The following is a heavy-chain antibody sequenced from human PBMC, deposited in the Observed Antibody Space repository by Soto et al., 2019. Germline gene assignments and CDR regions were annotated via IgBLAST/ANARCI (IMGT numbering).Heavy chain of an antibody. CDR3: ARYGDYVPFDY. V-gene: IGHV4-59*01. CDR2: IYYSGST. D-gene: IGHD4-17*01. J-gene: IGHJ4*02. Sequence: ASETLSLTCTVSGGSISSYYWSWIRQPPGKGLEWIGYIYYSGSTNYNPSLKSRVTISVDTSKNQFSLKLSSVTAADTAVYYCARYGDYVPFDYWGQGTLVTVSS. CDR1: GGSISSYY.